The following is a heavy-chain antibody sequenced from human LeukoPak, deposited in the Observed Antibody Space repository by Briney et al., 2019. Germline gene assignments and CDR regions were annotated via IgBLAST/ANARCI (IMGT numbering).Heavy chain of an antibody. J-gene: IGHJ6*02. Sequence: SETLSLTCTVSGGSISSGDYYWSWIRQPPGKGLEWIGYIYYSGSTYYNPSLKSRVTISVDTSKNQFSLKPSSVTAADTAVYYCARELLPDGMDVWGQGTTVTVSS. D-gene: IGHD2-15*01. CDR3: ARELLPDGMDV. V-gene: IGHV4-30-4*01. CDR1: GGSISSGDYY. CDR2: IYYSGST.